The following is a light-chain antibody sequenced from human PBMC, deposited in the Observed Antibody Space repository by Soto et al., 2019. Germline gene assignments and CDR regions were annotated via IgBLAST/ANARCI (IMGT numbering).Light chain of an antibody. CDR3: QSSDMNLSGSGV. Sequence: QSVLTQPPSVSGAPGQRVTISCTGSSSNIGAGYDVNWYQNVPGKAPKLLIYGHANRPAGDPARFSGSKSGTSASLAITDLQAEDEADYYCQSSDMNLSGSGVFGGGTKLTVL. CDR2: GHA. CDR1: SSNIGAGYD. J-gene: IGLJ3*02. V-gene: IGLV1-40*01.